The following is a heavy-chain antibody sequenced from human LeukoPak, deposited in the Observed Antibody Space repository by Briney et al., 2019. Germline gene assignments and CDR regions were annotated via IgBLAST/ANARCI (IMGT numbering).Heavy chain of an antibody. CDR1: GYTFTSYG. V-gene: IGHV1-18*01. CDR3: ARAPPVRFLEWLSTYDAFDI. J-gene: IGHJ3*02. CDR2: ISAYNGNT. Sequence: GASVKVSCKASGYTFTSYGISWVRQAPGRGLEWMGWISAYNGNTNYAQKLQGRVTMTTDTSTSTAYMELRSLRSDDTAVYYCARAPPVRFLEWLSTYDAFDIWGQGTMVTVSS. D-gene: IGHD3-3*01.